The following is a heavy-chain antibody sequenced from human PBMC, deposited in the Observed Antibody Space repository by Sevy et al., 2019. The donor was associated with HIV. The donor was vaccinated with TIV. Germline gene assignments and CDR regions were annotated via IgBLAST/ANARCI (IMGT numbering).Heavy chain of an antibody. CDR1: GFTFSGSA. Sequence: GGSLRLSCSASGFTFSGSALHWVRQAPGKGLEYVSVISSSGSGTYYAESVKGRFTISRDNSKNTLYFQMRSLRIEDTPVYYCVKDSIFYDSSSGYRPFYYYGMDVWGQGTSVTVSS. CDR2: ISSSGSGT. D-gene: IGHD3-3*01. J-gene: IGHJ6*02. V-gene: IGHV3-64*05. CDR3: VKDSIFYDSSSGYRPFYYYGMDV.